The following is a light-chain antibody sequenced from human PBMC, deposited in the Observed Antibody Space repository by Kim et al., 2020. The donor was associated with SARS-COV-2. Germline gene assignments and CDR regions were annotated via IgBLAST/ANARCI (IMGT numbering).Light chain of an antibody. J-gene: IGKJ2*01. CDR1: QSVRSSY. Sequence: EVVLTQSPGTLSLSPGERATLSCRASQSVRSSYLAWFQQKPGQSPRLLIYAASNRATGIPDRFSGSGCGTDFTLTISRLEPEDFAVYYCQHFGSAPPYTFGQGTKLEI. CDR2: AAS. CDR3: QHFGSAPPYT. V-gene: IGKV3-20*01.